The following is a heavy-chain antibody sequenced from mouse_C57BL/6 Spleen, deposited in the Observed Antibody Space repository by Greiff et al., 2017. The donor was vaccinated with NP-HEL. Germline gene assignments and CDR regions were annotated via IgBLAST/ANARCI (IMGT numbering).Heavy chain of an antibody. J-gene: IGHJ2*01. CDR3: ARDRHYYGSSYYFDY. CDR1: GYSITSGYY. V-gene: IGHV3-6*01. Sequence: EVQRVESGPGLVKPSQSLSLTCSVTGYSITSGYYWNWIRQFPGNKLEWMGYISYDGSNNYNPSLKNRISITRDTSKNQFFLKLNSVTTEDTATYYCARDRHYYGSSYYFDYWGQGTTLTVSS. D-gene: IGHD1-1*01. CDR2: ISYDGSN.